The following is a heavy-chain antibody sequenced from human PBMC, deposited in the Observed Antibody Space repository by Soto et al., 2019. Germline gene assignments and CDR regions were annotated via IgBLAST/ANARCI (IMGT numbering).Heavy chain of an antibody. CDR2: IYPDDSDT. V-gene: IGHV5-51*01. Sequence: GESLKISCKGSGYSFANDWIAWVRQMPGKGLEWMGIIYPDDSDTTYSPSFQGQVTISADKSISTAYLQWSSLKASDTAKYFCXXXXXAXXTXYSYYGLXXXXQXXXXXVSS. CDR3: XXXXXAXXTXYSYYGLXX. J-gene: IGHJ6*02. CDR1: GYSFANDW.